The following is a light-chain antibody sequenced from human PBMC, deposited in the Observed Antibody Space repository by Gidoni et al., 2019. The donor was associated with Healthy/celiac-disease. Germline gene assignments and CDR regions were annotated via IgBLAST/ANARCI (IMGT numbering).Light chain of an antibody. CDR1: QSFSTTY. Sequence: EIVLTQSPGTLSLSPGERATLSCRASQSFSTTYLAWYQQKPGQAPRLLIYGASSRATGIPDRFSGSGSGTDFSLTISRLEPEDFAVYYCQYYGSSPWTFGQGTKVEIK. CDR2: GAS. CDR3: QYYGSSPWT. V-gene: IGKV3-20*01. J-gene: IGKJ1*01.